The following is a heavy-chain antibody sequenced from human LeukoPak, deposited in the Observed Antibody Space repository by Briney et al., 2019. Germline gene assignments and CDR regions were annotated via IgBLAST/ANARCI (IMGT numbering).Heavy chain of an antibody. J-gene: IGHJ5*02. CDR2: INHSGST. V-gene: IGHV4-34*01. Sequence: NASETLSLTCAVYGGSFSGYYWSWIRQPPGKGLEWIGEINHSGSTNYNPSLKSRVTISRDTSKNEVSLNMGSVTAADTAVYYCARDGEDILSNWFDPWGQGILVTVSS. CDR3: ARDGEDILSNWFDP. CDR1: GGSFSGYY.